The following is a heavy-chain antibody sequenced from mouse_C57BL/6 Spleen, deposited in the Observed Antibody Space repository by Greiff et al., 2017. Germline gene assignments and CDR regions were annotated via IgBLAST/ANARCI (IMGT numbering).Heavy chain of an antibody. CDR1: GYAFSSSW. V-gene: IGHV1-82*01. D-gene: IGHD2-3*01. J-gene: IGHJ3*01. CDR2: IYPGDGDT. Sequence: VKLMESGPELVKPGASVKISCKASGYAFSSSWMNWVKQRPGKGLEWIGRIYPGDGDTNYNGKFKGKAKLTADKSSSTAYMQLSSLTSEDSAVYFCAKDTANGYYPWFAYWGQGTLVTVSA. CDR3: AKDTANGYYPWFAY.